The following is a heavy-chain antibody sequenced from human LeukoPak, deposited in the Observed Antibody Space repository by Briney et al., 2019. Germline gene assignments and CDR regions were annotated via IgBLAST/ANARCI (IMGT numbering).Heavy chain of an antibody. V-gene: IGHV3-21*01. D-gene: IGHD4-17*01. CDR1: GFTFNSYT. Sequence: PGGPLRLSCAASGFTFNSYTMNWVRQAPGKGLEWVSFISSSDTYIEYADSVKGRFTISRDNAKNSLYLGMNSLRPEDTAVYYCARAVAVSVGRYYGMDVWGQGTTVTVSS. J-gene: IGHJ6*02. CDR2: ISSSDTYI. CDR3: ARAVAVSVGRYYGMDV.